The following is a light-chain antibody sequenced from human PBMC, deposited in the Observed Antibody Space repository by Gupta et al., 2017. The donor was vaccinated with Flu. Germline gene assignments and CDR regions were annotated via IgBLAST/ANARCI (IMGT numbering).Light chain of an antibody. J-gene: IGKJ2*01. Sequence: ELVLTQSPGTLSLSPGERATLSCRASQSVSSSYLAWYQQKPGQAPRLLIYGASSRANGIPDRFSGSGSGTDFTLTISRLEPEDFAVYYCQQYGSSPLFGQGTKLEIK. CDR3: QQYGSSPL. V-gene: IGKV3-20*01. CDR1: QSVSSSY. CDR2: GAS.